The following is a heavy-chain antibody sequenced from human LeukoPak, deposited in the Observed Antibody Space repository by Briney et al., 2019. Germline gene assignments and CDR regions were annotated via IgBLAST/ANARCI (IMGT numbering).Heavy chain of an antibody. D-gene: IGHD6-13*01. V-gene: IGHV3-23*01. CDR2: IRDSGAGT. CDR3: AHISSSWPDY. Sequence: PGGSLRLSCAASGFTFSSHAMSWVRQAPGKGLEWVSAIRDSGAGTYYADSVKGRFAISRDNSKNTLYLQMNSLRAEDTAVYYCAHISSSWPDYWGQGTLVTVSS. J-gene: IGHJ4*02. CDR1: GFTFSSHA.